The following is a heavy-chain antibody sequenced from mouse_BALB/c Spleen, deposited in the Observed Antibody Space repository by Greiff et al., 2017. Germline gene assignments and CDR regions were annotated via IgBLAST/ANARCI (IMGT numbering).Heavy chain of an antibody. J-gene: IGHJ3*01. CDR2: IYPSDSYT. Sequence: QVQLKQPGAELVRPGASVKLSCKASGYTFTSYCINWVKQRPGQGLEWIGNIYPSDSYTNYNQKFKDKATLTVDKSSSTAYMQLSSPTSEDSAVYYCTRGGNYSYDGFAYWGQGTLVTVSA. V-gene: IGHV1-69*02. CDR3: TRGGNYSYDGFAY. D-gene: IGHD2-12*01. CDR1: GYTFTSYC.